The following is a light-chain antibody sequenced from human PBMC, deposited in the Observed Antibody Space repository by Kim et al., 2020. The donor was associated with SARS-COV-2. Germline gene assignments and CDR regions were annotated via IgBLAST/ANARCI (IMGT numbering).Light chain of an antibody. CDR1: GSDVCCYGH. Sequence: GPSITISCTGSGSDVCCYGHVSLYQQQPGKVPRLMIFEVSNRPSGVSNRFSGSKSGNTASLTISGLQAEDEADYYCSSHTSSKTYVFGTGTKVTVL. CDR2: EVS. CDR3: SSHTSSKTYV. V-gene: IGLV2-14*03. J-gene: IGLJ1*01.